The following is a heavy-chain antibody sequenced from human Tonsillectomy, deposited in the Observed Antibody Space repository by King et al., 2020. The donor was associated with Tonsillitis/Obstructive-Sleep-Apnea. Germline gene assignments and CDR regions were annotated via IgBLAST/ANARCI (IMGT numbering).Heavy chain of an antibody. CDR3: ARRAGGEFYFDF. V-gene: IGHV4-39*01. Sequence: QLQESGPGLVKPSETLSLTCTVSGGSISSSVYYWGWIRQPPGKWLELIGSIYYTGSTYYNPSLKSRVTISVDTSKNQFSLKLRSVTAADTAVYYCARRAGGEFYFDFWGQGTLVTVSS. J-gene: IGHJ4*02. D-gene: IGHD3-16*01. CDR1: GGSISSSVYY. CDR2: IYYTGST.